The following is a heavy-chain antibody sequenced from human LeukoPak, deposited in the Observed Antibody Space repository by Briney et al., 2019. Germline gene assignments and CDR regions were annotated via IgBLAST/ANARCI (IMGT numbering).Heavy chain of an antibody. CDR1: GFTFSDYY. V-gene: IGHV3-11*06. CDR3: ARDEVQWFGELLALDYYYYGMDV. CDR2: ISSSSSYI. J-gene: IGHJ6*02. D-gene: IGHD3-10*01. Sequence: GGSLRLSCEASGFTFSDYYMSWIRQAPGKGLEWVSSISSSSSYIYYADSVKGRFTISRDNAKNSLYLQMNSLRAEDTAVYYCARDEVQWFGELLALDYYYYGMDVWGQGTTVTVSS.